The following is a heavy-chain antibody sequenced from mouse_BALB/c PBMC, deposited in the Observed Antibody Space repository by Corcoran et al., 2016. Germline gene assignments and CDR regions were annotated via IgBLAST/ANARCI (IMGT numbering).Heavy chain of an antibody. Sequence: QVQLQQSGPELVKPGASVKMSCKASGYTFTDYVISWVKQRTGQGLEWIGEIYPGSGSTYYNEKFKGKATLTADKSSNTAYMQLSSPTSEDSAVYFCALQYYFDYWGQGTTLTVSS. CDR2: IYPGSGST. CDR3: ALQYYFDY. V-gene: IGHV1-81*01. J-gene: IGHJ2*01. CDR1: GYTFTDYV.